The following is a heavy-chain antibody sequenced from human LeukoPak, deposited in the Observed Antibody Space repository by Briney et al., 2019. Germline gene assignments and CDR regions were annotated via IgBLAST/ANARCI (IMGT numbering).Heavy chain of an antibody. J-gene: IGHJ4*02. CDR3: ARWGLGSSWDVFEN. CDR1: GASVSNNNYY. CDR2: IDYSGST. D-gene: IGHD6-13*01. V-gene: IGHV4-39*07. Sequence: SETLSLTCTVSGASVSNNNYYWGWIRQPPGKGLGWIASIDYSGSTYYNPCLKSRVPISVATSNNQFSLKPSSVTAADTAVYYCARWGLGSSWDVFENWGQGTLVTVSS.